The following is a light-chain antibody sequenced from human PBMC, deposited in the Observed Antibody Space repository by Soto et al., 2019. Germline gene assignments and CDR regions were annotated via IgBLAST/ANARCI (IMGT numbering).Light chain of an antibody. V-gene: IGKV1-6*01. CDR1: QGIEND. CDR3: LQDYTYPRT. J-gene: IGKJ1*01. Sequence: AIQMTQSPSSLSASVGDRVTIICRASQGIENDLGWYQQRPGTAPKLLIYAASSLHSGVPSRFSGSGSGTDFTLTISSLQPEDFATYYCLQDYTYPRTFGQGTKVEIK. CDR2: AAS.